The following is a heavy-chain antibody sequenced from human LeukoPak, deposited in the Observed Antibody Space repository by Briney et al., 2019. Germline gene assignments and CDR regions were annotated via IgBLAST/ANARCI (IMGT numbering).Heavy chain of an antibody. CDR1: GFTFSSYD. CDR2: IGTTGDT. D-gene: IGHD3-22*01. J-gene: IGHJ3*02. CDR3: ARRLYYYDSSGYYVDTFDI. V-gene: IGHV3-13*04. Sequence: SGGSMTLSCAASGFTFSSYDMHWVRQATGKGLEWVSGIGTTGDTCDPGTVKDRFDISRENAKNSLYLHMNRLTDGDTAVYYCARRLYYYDSSGYYVDTFDIWGQGTMVTVSS.